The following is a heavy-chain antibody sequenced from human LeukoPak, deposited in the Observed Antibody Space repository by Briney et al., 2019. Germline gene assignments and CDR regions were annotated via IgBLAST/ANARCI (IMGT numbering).Heavy chain of an antibody. Sequence: PGGSLRLSCAASGFTFSSYSMNWVRQAPGKGLEWVSSISSSSYIYYADSVKGRFTISRDNAKNSLYLQMNSLRAEDTAVYYCARDRRSIAFDYWGQGTLVTVSS. CDR2: ISSSSYI. D-gene: IGHD6-13*01. J-gene: IGHJ4*02. V-gene: IGHV3-21*01. CDR3: ARDRRSIAFDY. CDR1: GFTFSSYS.